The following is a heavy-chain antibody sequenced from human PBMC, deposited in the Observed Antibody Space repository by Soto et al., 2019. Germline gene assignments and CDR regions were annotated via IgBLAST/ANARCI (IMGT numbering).Heavy chain of an antibody. V-gene: IGHV4-4*02. J-gene: IGHJ4*02. CDR2: TSHDGVT. D-gene: IGHD6-19*01. Sequence: SETMSVTCGVASGSIDNVYWWRWVRQSPGKGLEWIGETSHDGVTNYNPSLEGRVTISIDKSKNQFSLKLSSVTAADTAVYYCARHAVHSSGFTDYWGQGTLVTVSS. CDR1: SGSIDNVYW. CDR3: ARHAVHSSGFTDY.